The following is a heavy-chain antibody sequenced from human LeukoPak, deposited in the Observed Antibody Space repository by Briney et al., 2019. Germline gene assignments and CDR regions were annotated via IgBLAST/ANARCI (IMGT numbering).Heavy chain of an antibody. D-gene: IGHD3-10*01. Sequence: SVKVSCKASGGTFSSYAISWVRQAPGQGLEWMGGIIPIFGTANYAQKFQGRVTMTEDTSTDTAYMELSSLRSEDTAVYYCAPLVYYYGSGSYLYWGQGTLVTVSS. CDR1: GGTFSSYA. J-gene: IGHJ4*02. CDR3: APLVYYYGSGSYLY. V-gene: IGHV1-69*06. CDR2: IIPIFGTA.